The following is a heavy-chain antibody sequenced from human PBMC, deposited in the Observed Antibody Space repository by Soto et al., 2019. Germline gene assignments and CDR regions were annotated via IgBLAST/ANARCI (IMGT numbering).Heavy chain of an antibody. CDR2: LSSSGTT. Sequence: VGSLRLSCSVSGFSVTNNYISWVRQAPGKGLEWVSLLSSSGTTYYADSVRGRFTVSRDDSKNTLHLQMDSLTPEDTAVYYCARDWSKFSYNYPYYYAMDAWGQGTTVTVSS. D-gene: IGHD5-18*01. CDR3: ARDWSKFSYNYPYYYAMDA. V-gene: IGHV3-53*01. CDR1: GFSVTNNY. J-gene: IGHJ6*02.